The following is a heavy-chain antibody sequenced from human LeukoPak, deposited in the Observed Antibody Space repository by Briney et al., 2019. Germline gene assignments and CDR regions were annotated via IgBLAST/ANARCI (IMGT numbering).Heavy chain of an antibody. CDR3: ARSAYTPLITRQYFDY. Sequence: GESLKISCKGSGYSFTSYWIGWVRQMPGKGLEWMGIIYPGDSDTRYSPSFQGQVTISADKSISTAYLQWSSLKASDTAMYYCARSAYTPLITRQYFDYWGQGTLVSVSS. CDR2: IYPGDSDT. V-gene: IGHV5-51*01. CDR1: GYSFTSYW. D-gene: IGHD3-16*01. J-gene: IGHJ4*02.